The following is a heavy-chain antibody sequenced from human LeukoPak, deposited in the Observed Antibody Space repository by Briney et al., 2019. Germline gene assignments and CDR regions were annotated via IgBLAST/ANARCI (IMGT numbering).Heavy chain of an antibody. CDR3: ARTTEGYAGGPGYSYYYMDV. D-gene: IGHD5-12*01. J-gene: IGHJ6*03. CDR1: GGSISSYY. V-gene: IGHV4-59*01. Sequence: SETLSLTCTVSGGSISSYYWSWIRQPPGKGLEWIGFIHYSGSTHYNPSLKSRVTISVVTSKNQFSLKLRSVTAADTAVYYCARTTEGYAGGPGYSYYYMDVWGKGTTVTISS. CDR2: IHYSGST.